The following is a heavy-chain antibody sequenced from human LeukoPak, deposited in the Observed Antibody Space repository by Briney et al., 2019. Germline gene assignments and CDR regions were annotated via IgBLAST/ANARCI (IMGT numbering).Heavy chain of an antibody. CDR3: ARGGGLYFGDLFSAGYMDV. Sequence: SETMSLTCTVSGVSISSSSDFWGWVRQPPGKGLDWIGSIYEPLKSRVTMSMDTSKSQFSLRLTSVSAADAAVYYCARGGGLYFGDLFSAGYMDVWGKGTTVTVS. J-gene: IGHJ6*03. CDR1: GVSISSSSDF. D-gene: IGHD3-10*01. V-gene: IGHV4-39*07. CDR2: I.